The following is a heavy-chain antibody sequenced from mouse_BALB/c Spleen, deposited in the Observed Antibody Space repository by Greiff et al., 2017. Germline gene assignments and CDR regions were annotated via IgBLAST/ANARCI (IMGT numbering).Heavy chain of an antibody. CDR1: GYTFTSYT. J-gene: IGHJ4*01. V-gene: IGHV1-4*01. D-gene: IGHD1-1*01. CDR3: ARSSTTVVARYAMDD. Sequence: QVQLQQSGAELARPGASVKMSCKASGYTFTSYTMHWVKQRPGQGLEWIGYINPSSGYTNYNQKFKDKATLTADKSSSTAYMQLSSLTSEDSAVYYCARSSTTVVARYAMDDWGQGTSVTVSS. CDR2: INPSSGYT.